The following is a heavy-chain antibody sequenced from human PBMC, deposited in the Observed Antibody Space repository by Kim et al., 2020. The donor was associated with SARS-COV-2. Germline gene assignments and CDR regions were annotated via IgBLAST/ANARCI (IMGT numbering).Heavy chain of an antibody. V-gene: IGHV4-31*03. CDR1: GASISSGGYY. CDR3: VRGRRDGYNYLDH. D-gene: IGHD5-12*01. CDR2: IDDSGST. J-gene: IGHJ4*02. Sequence: SETLSLTCTVSGASISSGGYYWSWIRQHQGKGLEWIAYIDDSGSTDDNPSVKSRLIISLDKSKNQISLMLSPVTAADTAVYYCVRGRRDGYNYLDHWGQGTLVRLST.